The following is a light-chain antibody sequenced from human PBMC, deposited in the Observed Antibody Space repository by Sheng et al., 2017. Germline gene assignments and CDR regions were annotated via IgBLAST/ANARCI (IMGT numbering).Light chain of an antibody. CDR2: GAS. Sequence: EIVMTQSPATLSVSPGERATLSCRASQNINNNLAWYQQRPGQPPSLLVYGASTRATGVPARFSGSGSGTEFSLTISSLQSEDFAVYYCQQYNNWPWTFGQGTKVEIK. CDR3: QQYNNWPWT. CDR1: QNINNN. V-gene: IGKV3-15*01. J-gene: IGKJ1*01.